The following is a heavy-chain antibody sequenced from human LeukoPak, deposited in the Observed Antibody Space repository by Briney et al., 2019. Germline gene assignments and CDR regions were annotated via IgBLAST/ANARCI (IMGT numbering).Heavy chain of an antibody. Sequence: PSETLSLTCAVSGGSISSNYRWTWVRQPPGKGLEWIGYIYYSGSTNYNPSLKSRVTISVDTSKNQFSLKLSSVTAADTAVYYCARVTGGSGSILSWGRDYYYGMDVWGQGTTVTVSS. CDR1: GGSISSNY. CDR2: IYYSGST. J-gene: IGHJ6*02. V-gene: IGHV4-59*01. CDR3: ARVTGGSGSILSWGRDYYYGMDV. D-gene: IGHD3-10*01.